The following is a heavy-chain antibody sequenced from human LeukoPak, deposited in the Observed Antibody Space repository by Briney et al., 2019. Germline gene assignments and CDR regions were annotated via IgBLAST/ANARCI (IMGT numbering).Heavy chain of an antibody. D-gene: IGHD6-19*01. CDR1: GFTFSSYG. CDR2: IWYDGSNK. V-gene: IGHV3-33*01. Sequence: GGSLRLSCAASGFTFSSYGMHWVRQAPGKGLEWVAVIWYDGSNKYYADSVKGRFTISRDNSKNTLYLQMNSLRAEDTAVYYCARGEQWLGTNGDAFDIWGQGTMVTVSS. CDR3: ARGEQWLGTNGDAFDI. J-gene: IGHJ3*02.